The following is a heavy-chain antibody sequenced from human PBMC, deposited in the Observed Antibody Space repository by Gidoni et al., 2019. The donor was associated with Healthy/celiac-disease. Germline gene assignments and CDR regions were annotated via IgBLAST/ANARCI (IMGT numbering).Heavy chain of an antibody. CDR1: GFPFSSYG. CDR3: AKDGGIAKTTHRPFDP. D-gene: IGHD6-13*01. CDR2: ISYDGSNK. V-gene: IGHV3-30*18. Sequence: QVQLVASGGGVVQPGRSLRLSCAASGFPFSSYGMHWVRQAPGKGMEWVAVISYDGSNKYYADPVKGRFTISRDNSKNTLYLQMNSLRAEDTAVYYCAKDGGIAKTTHRPFDPWGQGTLVTVSS. J-gene: IGHJ5*02.